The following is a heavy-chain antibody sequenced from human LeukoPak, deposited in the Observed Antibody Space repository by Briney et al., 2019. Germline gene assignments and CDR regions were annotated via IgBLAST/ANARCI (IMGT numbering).Heavy chain of an antibody. Sequence: SSETLSLTCTVSGGSISSYYWSWIRQPPGKGLEWIGYIYYSGSTNYNPSLKSRVTISVDTSKNQFSLKLSSVTAADTAVYYCARDLRITIFGVVMGSYAFDIWGQGTMVTVSS. CDR3: ARDLRITIFGVVMGSYAFDI. D-gene: IGHD3-3*01. CDR2: IYYSGST. CDR1: GGSISSYY. V-gene: IGHV4-59*01. J-gene: IGHJ3*02.